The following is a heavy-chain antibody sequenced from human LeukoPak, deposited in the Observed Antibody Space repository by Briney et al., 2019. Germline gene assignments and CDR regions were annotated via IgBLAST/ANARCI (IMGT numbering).Heavy chain of an antibody. J-gene: IGHJ5*02. V-gene: IGHV4-59*08. CDR1: GVSISSYY. CDR2: IYYSGST. CDR3: AGFLCSGNRWFDP. Sequence: SETLALTCTVSGVSISSYYWSWIRQPPGKGLEWIGYIYYSGSTNYNPSLMSRGTISVKTSKNQFSLKLSSVTAADTAVYYCAGFLCSGNRWFDPWGQGTLVTVSS. D-gene: IGHD3-10*02.